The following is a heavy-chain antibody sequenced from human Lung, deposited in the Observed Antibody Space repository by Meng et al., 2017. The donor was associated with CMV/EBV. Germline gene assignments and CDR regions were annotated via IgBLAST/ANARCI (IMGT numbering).Heavy chain of an antibody. Sequence: SCRNLGYSFGDYWLGGVRQMPGKGLDGMGIIRPDGSDAQYSPSVHGQVTMSVDTSDNTAYLQWANRKASDTAFYFCVRHRGDEMWGQGTLVTVAS. CDR3: VRHRGDEM. J-gene: IGHJ4*03. CDR1: GYSFGDYW. CDR2: IRPDGSDA. V-gene: IGHV5-51*01.